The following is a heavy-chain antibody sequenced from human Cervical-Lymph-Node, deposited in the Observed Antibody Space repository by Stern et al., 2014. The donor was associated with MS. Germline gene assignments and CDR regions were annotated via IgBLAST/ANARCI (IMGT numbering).Heavy chain of an antibody. CDR3: AKGGSGSYLD. CDR1: GFVFRRYA. D-gene: IGHD1-26*01. J-gene: IGHJ4*02. Sequence: VQLVESGGGVVQPGRSLRLSCAASGFVFRRYALHWVRQAPGKGLEWVALISCDGRDKYYTDSVKGRFTVSRDNSNNTVDLEMNSLRLEDTAVYYCAKGGSGSYLDWGQGSLVTVSS. CDR2: ISCDGRDK. V-gene: IGHV3-30*04.